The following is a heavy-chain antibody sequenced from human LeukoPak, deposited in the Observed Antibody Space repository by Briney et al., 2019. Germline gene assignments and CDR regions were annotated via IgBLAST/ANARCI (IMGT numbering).Heavy chain of an antibody. J-gene: IGHJ4*02. Sequence: PGGSLRLSCAASGFTFSSFAMTWARQAPGKGLEWVSAISGSGRYTYYADSVKGRFTISRDNSKNTLYLQMNSLRAEDTAVYYCAKYSSDWYDEYWGQGTLVTVSS. D-gene: IGHD6-19*01. V-gene: IGHV3-23*01. CDR3: AKYSSDWYDEY. CDR2: ISGSGRYT. CDR1: GFTFSSFA.